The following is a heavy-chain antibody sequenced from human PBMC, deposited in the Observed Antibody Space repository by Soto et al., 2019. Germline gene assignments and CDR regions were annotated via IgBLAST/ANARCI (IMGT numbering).Heavy chain of an antibody. D-gene: IGHD3-22*01. V-gene: IGHV4-59*01. CDR3: ARASYYYDSSGYYSTFDY. CDR2: IYYSGST. Sequence: PSETLSLTCTVSGGSISSYDLSWIRQPPGKGLEWIGYIYYSGSTNYNPSLKSRVTISVDTSKNQFSLKLSSVTAADTAVYYCARASYYYDSSGYYSTFDYWGQGTLVTVSS. J-gene: IGHJ4*02. CDR1: GGSISSYD.